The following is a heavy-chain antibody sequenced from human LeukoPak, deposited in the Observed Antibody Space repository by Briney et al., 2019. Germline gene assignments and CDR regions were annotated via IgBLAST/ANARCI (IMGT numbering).Heavy chain of an antibody. J-gene: IGHJ6*03. CDR3: ARAISLDSSSWYHYYYYMDV. CDR1: GFTFSSYG. CDR2: SGTAGDT. Sequence: PGGSLRLSCAASGFTFSSYGMHWVRQATGKGLEWVSGSGTAGDTYYAGSVKGRFTISRENAKNSLYLQMNSLRAGDTAVYYCARAISLDSSSWYHYYYYMDVWGKGTTVTVSS. D-gene: IGHD6-13*01. V-gene: IGHV3-13*01.